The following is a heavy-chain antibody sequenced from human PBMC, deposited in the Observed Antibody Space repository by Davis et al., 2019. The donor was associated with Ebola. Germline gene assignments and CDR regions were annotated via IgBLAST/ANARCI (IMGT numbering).Heavy chain of an antibody. CDR1: GFTFSSYG. CDR2: ISGSGGNT. Sequence: GESLKISCAASGFTFSSYGMHWVRQAPGKGLEWVSYISGSGGNTYYADSVKGRFTISRDNSKSTLYLQMNSLRADDTAVYYCAKGNRVTYQYDSSDDYWGQGTLVTVSS. V-gene: IGHV3-23*01. J-gene: IGHJ4*02. D-gene: IGHD3-22*01. CDR3: AKGNRVTYQYDSSDDY.